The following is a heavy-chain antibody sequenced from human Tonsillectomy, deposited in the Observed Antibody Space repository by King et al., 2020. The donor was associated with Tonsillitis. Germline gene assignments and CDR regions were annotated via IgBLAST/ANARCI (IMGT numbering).Heavy chain of an antibody. V-gene: IGHV4-34*01. J-gene: IGHJ4*02. Sequence: VQLQQWGAGLLKPSEPLSLTCAVYGGSFSGYYWSWIRQPPGKGLEWIGEINHSGSTNYNPSLKSRVTISVDTSKNQFSLKLSSVTAADTAVYYCARVRANVLYYRDYWGQGTLVTVSS. CDR3: ARVRANVLYYRDY. CDR1: GGSFSGYY. D-gene: IGHD2-8*01. CDR2: INHSGST.